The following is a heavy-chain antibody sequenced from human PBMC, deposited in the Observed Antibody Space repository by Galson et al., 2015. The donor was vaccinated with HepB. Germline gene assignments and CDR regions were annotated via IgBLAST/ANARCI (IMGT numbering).Heavy chain of an antibody. V-gene: IGHV1-69*04. Sequence: SVKVSCKASGGTFSSYTISWVRQAPGQGLEWMGRIIPILGIANYAQKFQGRVTITADKSTSTAYMELSSLRSEDTAVYYCARDSAVKVGIPAIMDVWGQGTTVTVSS. J-gene: IGHJ6*02. D-gene: IGHD5-18*01. CDR1: GGTFSSYT. CDR3: ARDSAVKVGIPAIMDV. CDR2: IIPILGIA.